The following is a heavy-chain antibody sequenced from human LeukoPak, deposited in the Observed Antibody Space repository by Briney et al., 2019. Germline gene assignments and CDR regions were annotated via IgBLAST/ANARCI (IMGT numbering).Heavy chain of an antibody. CDR2: INHSGST. J-gene: IGHJ4*02. V-gene: IGHV4-34*01. CDR3: AACSGGSCYGGYFDY. D-gene: IGHD2-15*01. CDR1: GGSFSGSH. Sequence: SETLSPTCAVYGGSFSGSHWSWLRQPPGKGLEWIGEINHSGSTNYNPSLKSRVTISVDTSKNQFSLKLTSVTAADTAVYYCAACSGGSCYGGYFDYWGQGTLVTVSS.